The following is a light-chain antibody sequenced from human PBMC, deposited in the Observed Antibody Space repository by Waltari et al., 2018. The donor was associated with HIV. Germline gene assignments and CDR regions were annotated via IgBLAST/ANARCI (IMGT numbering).Light chain of an antibody. Sequence: DIEMTQFPSALSASVRDRVTITCRASRSINTYLNWYQQTAGKPPKLLIYAASHVQSGFPLRFSGTGYMTDFTLTITNLQPEDFATYYCQQSFDTPGTFGQGTKVEI. J-gene: IGKJ1*01. V-gene: IGKV1-39*01. CDR1: RSINTY. CDR3: QQSFDTPGT. CDR2: AAS.